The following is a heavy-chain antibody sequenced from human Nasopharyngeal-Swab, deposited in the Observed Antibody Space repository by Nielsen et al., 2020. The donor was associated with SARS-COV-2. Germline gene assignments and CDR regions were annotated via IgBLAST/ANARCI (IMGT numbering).Heavy chain of an antibody. CDR3: ARIDYYRARSFDS. Sequence: SETLSLTCTVSGGSISSYYWSWIRQPPGKGLEWIGYIYYSGSTNYNPSLKSRVTISVDTSKNQFSLKLTSVTAADTAVYFYARIDYYRARSFDSWGQGTLVTVSS. D-gene: IGHD3-22*01. CDR1: GGSISSYY. V-gene: IGHV4-59*01. J-gene: IGHJ4*02. CDR2: IYYSGST.